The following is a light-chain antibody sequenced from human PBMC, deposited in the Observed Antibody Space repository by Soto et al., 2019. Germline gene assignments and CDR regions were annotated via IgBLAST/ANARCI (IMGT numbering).Light chain of an antibody. J-gene: IGKJ4*01. CDR1: QSVSYN. Sequence: EIVMTQSPATLSVSPGERATLSCRASQSVSYNLAWYQQKPGQAPRVLIYGASTRATGIPARFSGSGSGTRFTLTIISLQSEDFAVYFCQQYNTWPPLPFGGGTKVEIK. CDR2: GAS. CDR3: QQYNTWPPLP. V-gene: IGKV3D-15*01.